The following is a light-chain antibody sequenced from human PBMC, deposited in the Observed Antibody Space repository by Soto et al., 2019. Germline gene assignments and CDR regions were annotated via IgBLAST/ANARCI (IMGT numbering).Light chain of an antibody. CDR2: EGS. CDR3: CSYAGSSTIYV. CDR1: SSDVGSYNL. Sequence: QSALTQPASVSGSPGQSITISCTGTSSDVGSYNLVSWYQQHPGKAPKLMIYEGSKRPSWVSNRFSGSKSGNTASLTISGLQAEDEADYYCCSYAGSSTIYVFGTGTKLTVL. V-gene: IGLV2-23*01. J-gene: IGLJ1*01.